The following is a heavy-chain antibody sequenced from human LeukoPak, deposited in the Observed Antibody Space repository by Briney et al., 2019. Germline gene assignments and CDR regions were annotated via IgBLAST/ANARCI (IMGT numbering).Heavy chain of an antibody. CDR2: IWYDGLNK. J-gene: IGHJ4*01. CDR3: ARPSDGHYAQGGYFDY. V-gene: IGHV3-33*08. Sequence: PGRSLRLSCAASGFTFSSYSMHWVRQAPGRGLEWVALIWYDGLNKYYADSVKGRFTISRDNSKNILYLQMNSLRAEDTAVYYCARPSDGHYAQGGYFDYWGHGTLVTISS. CDR1: GFTFSSYS. D-gene: IGHD4-17*01.